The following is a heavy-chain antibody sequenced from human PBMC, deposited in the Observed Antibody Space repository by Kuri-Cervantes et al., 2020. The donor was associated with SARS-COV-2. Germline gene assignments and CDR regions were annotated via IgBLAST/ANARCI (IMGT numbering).Heavy chain of an antibody. J-gene: IGHJ3*02. CDR1: GFTFSTYA. CDR2: MSYDGSNK. Sequence: GGSLRLSCAASGFTFSTYAVHWVRQAPGKGLEWVAVMSYDGSNKYYADSVKGRFTISRDNSKNTLYLQMNSLRAEDTAVYYCARAHIAARPEVAFDIWGQGTMVTVSS. V-gene: IGHV3-30*04. D-gene: IGHD6-6*01. CDR3: ARAHIAARPEVAFDI.